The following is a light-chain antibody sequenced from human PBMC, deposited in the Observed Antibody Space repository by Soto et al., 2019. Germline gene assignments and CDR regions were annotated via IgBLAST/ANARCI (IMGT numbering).Light chain of an antibody. V-gene: IGKV4-1*01. J-gene: IGKJ2*01. CDR1: QSVLSNS. Sequence: DIVMTQFPESLAVYLGERATINCKSSQSVLSNSIAWYQQKPGQPPKLLIYWASTRESGVPDRFSGSGSGTDFTLTISSLQAEDVAVYYCQQYSSAPQTFGQGTKLEIK. CDR2: WAS. CDR3: QQYSSAPQT.